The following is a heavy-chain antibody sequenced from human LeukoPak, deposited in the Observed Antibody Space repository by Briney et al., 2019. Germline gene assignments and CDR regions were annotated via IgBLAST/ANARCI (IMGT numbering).Heavy chain of an antibody. CDR2: VYSSGTT. V-gene: IGHV4-4*07. CDR3: ARGRYCTTTSCTYWYFDL. J-gene: IGHJ2*01. D-gene: IGHD2-2*01. CDR1: GGSISSYY. Sequence: PSETLSLTCTVSGGSISSYYWSWIRQPAGEGLEWIGRVYSSGTTNYNPSLQSRVTMSVDSPKNEFSLKLNSVTAADTAVYYCARGRYCTTTSCTYWYFDLWGRGTLVTVSS.